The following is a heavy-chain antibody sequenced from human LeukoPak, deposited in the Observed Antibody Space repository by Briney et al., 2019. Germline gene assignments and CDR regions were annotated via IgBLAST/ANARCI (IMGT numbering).Heavy chain of an antibody. Sequence: GGSLRLSCAASGFTFSSYWMSWVRQAPGKGLEWLSHITSGSITTHYADSVKGRFTVSRDNPKNSLYLQMNSLRDEDTAVYYCARVDHYSGSYEDYWGQGTLVTVSS. CDR2: ITSGSITT. D-gene: IGHD3-10*01. V-gene: IGHV3-48*02. CDR1: GFTFSSYW. J-gene: IGHJ4*02. CDR3: ARVDHYSGSYEDY.